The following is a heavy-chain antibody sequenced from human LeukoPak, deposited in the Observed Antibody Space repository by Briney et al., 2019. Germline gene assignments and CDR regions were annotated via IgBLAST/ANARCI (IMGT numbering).Heavy chain of an antibody. D-gene: IGHD6-6*01. CDR1: GGSISSYY. CDR2: IYYSGST. Sequence: SETLSLTCTVSGGSISSYYWSWIRQPPGKGLEWIGYIYYSGSTNYNPSLKSRVTISVDTSKNQFSLKLSSVTAADTAVYYCARVGYSRSFGMDVWGQGTTVTVSS. CDR3: ARVGYSRSFGMDV. V-gene: IGHV4-59*08. J-gene: IGHJ6*02.